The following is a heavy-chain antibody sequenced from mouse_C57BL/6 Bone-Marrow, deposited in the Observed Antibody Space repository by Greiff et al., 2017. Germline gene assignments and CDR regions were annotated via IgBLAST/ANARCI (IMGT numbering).Heavy chain of an antibody. CDR2: INPNNGGT. V-gene: IGHV1-22*01. D-gene: IGHD1-1*01. CDR3: AREDYYGSSCAMDY. J-gene: IGHJ4*01. CDR1: GYTFTDYN. Sequence: VQLQQSGPELVKPGASVKMSCKASGYTFTDYNMHWVKQSHGKSLEWIGYINPNNGGTSYNQKFKGKATLTVNKSSSTAYMELRSLTSDDSAVYYCAREDYYGSSCAMDYWGQGTSVTVSS.